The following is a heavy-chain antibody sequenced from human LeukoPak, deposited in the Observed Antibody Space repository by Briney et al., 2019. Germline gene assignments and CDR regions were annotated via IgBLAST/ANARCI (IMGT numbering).Heavy chain of an antibody. CDR1: GYSISNGYY. CDR2: IYHSGGT. V-gene: IGHV4-38-2*01. J-gene: IGHJ4*02. CDR3: ARAIVVAVAATPFDY. D-gene: IGHD2-15*01. Sequence: SETLSLTCAVSGYSISNGYYWGWIRQPPGKGLEWIGSIYHSGGTYYNPSLNSRVTISVDTSKNQFSLNLSSVTAADTAVYYCARAIVVAVAATPFDYWGQGTLVTVSS.